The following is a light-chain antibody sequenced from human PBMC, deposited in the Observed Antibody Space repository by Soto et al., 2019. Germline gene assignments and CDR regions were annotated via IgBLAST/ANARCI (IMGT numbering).Light chain of an antibody. V-gene: IGKV3-20*01. Sequence: EIVLTQSPGTLSLSPGERATLSCRASQSVSSSYLAWYQQKPGQAPRLLIYGASSRATGIPDRFSGSGSGTDFTLTISRLEPEDFAVYYCPQYGSSLFTFGPGTTVDFK. CDR1: QSVSSSY. J-gene: IGKJ3*01. CDR3: PQYGSSLFT. CDR2: GAS.